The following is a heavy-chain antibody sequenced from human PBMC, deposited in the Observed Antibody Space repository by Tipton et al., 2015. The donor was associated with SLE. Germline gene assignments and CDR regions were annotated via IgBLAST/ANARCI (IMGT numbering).Heavy chain of an antibody. D-gene: IGHD1-26*01. V-gene: IGHV3-7*01. CDR1: RLSISNNW. CDR3: VREYQGRFYVNGAFDM. CDR2: IGQDGGEE. Sequence: SLRLSCAASRLSISNNWMSWVRQAPGKGLEWVAHIGQDGGEEFYVDSVRGRFIIYRDNAKSSLYLQMNSLRAEDTAVYYCVREYQGRFYVNGAFDMWGQGTMVTVSS. J-gene: IGHJ3*02.